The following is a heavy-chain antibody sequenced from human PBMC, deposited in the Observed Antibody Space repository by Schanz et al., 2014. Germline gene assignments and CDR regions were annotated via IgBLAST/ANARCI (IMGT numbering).Heavy chain of an antibody. CDR3: AKDDVWASGSYYDY. V-gene: IGHV3-23*04. J-gene: IGHJ4*02. D-gene: IGHD3-10*01. CDR1: GFTFSSYA. CDR2: IVGSGDST. Sequence: EVQLVESGGGLVQPWGSLRLSCAASGFTFSSYAMSWVRQAPGKGLEWVSHIVGSGDSTYYADSVKGRFTISRDNSKNTLYLQMNSLRAEDTAVYYCAKDDVWASGSYYDYWGQGTLVTVSS.